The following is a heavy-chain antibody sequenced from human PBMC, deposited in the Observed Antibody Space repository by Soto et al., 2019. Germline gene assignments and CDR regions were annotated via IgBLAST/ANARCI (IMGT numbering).Heavy chain of an antibody. J-gene: IGHJ4*02. CDR1: GYDFTTYG. V-gene: IGHV1-18*01. CDR3: ASGRYGDY. Sequence: QVHLVQSGAEVKNPGASVKVSCKGSGYDFTTYGITWVRQAPGQGLEWMAWISAHNGNTNYAPNLQGRVTVTRDTSTSTAYIELRSLRSDDTAVYSCASGRYGDYWGQGALVTVSS. D-gene: IGHD1-26*01. CDR2: ISAHNGNT.